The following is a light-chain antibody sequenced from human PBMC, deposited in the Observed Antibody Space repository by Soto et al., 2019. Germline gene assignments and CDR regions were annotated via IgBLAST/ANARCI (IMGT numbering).Light chain of an antibody. CDR1: QIVSSSY. CDR3: QQYNDWVT. J-gene: IGKJ4*01. Sequence: DIVFTPSPGTPYFSPREKATLSFRASQIVSSSYLAWYQQRPGQAPRLLIYGASSRATGIPARFSGSGSGTEFTLTINSLQSEDFAVYYCQQYNDWVTFGGGTKVDIK. CDR2: GAS. V-gene: IGKV3-20*01.